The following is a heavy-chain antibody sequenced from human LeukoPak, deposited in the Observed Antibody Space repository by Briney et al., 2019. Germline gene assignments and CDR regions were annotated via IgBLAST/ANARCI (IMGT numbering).Heavy chain of an antibody. CDR3: ANGYYGLGSYYNGIY. J-gene: IGHJ4*02. CDR2: ISGSGGST. Sequence: PGGSLRLSCAASGFTFSSYAMSWVRQAPGKGLEWVSAISGSGGSTYYADSVKGRFTISRDNSKNTLYLQMNSLRAEDTAVYYCANGYYGLGSYYNGIYWGQGTLVTVSS. CDR1: GFTFSSYA. V-gene: IGHV3-23*01. D-gene: IGHD3-10*01.